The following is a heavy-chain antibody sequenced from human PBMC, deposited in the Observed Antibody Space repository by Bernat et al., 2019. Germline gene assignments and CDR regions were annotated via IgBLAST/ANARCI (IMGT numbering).Heavy chain of an antibody. CDR1: GFTFSSYA. CDR2: ISGSGDRT. J-gene: IGHJ4*02. V-gene: IGHV3-23*04. Sequence: EVQLVESGGGLVQPGGSLRLSCAASGFTFSSYAMNWVRQAPGKGLEWVSAISGSGDRTYYADSVKGRFTISRDTSKNTLDLQMNSLRAEDTAIYYCVRRGVPDPGWLPLFEYWGQGALVTVSS. CDR3: VRRGVPDPGWLPLFEY. D-gene: IGHD5-12*01.